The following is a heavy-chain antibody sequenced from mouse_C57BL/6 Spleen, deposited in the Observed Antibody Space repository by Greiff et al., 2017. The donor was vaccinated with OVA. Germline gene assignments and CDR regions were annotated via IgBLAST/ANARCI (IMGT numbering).Heavy chain of an antibody. D-gene: IGHD1-1*01. J-gene: IGHJ1*03. CDR3: ARAGLFITTVVATKYFDV. CDR2: ISSGSSTI. V-gene: IGHV5-17*01. CDR1: GFTFSDYG. Sequence: DVKLVESGGGLVKPGGSLKLSCAASGFTFSDYGMHWVRQAPEKGLEWVAYISSGSSTIYYADTVKGRFTISRDNAKNTLFLQMTSLRSEDTAMYYCARAGLFITTVVATKYFDVWGTGTTVTVSS.